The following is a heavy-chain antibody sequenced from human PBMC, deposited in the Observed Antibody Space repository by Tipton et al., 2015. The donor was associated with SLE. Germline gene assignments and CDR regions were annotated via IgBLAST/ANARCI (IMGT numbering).Heavy chain of an antibody. V-gene: IGHV3-48*03. Sequence: QLVQSGGGLVQPGGSLRLSCVASGFTFSTYEMNWVRQAPGKGLEWISYISYNGGTMYYADSVKGRFTISRDNSKNTLYLQMNSLSAEDTAVYYCAKKESYGDYGYYYYFMDVWGKGTTVTVSS. J-gene: IGHJ6*03. D-gene: IGHD4-17*01. CDR2: ISYNGGTM. CDR1: GFTFSTYE. CDR3: AKKESYGDYGYYYYFMDV.